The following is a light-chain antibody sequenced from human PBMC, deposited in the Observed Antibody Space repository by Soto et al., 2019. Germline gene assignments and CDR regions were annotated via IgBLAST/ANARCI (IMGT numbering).Light chain of an antibody. CDR3: AAWDDSLEV. CDR2: RNN. CDR1: SSNIGSAY. V-gene: IGLV1-47*01. Sequence: QAVVTQPPSASGTPGQTVTISCSGSSSNIGSAYIYWYQHLPGTAPKLLIYRNNQRPSGVPDRFSASKSGTSASLAISGLRSEDDADYYCAAWDDSLEVFGGGTKLTVL. J-gene: IGLJ2*01.